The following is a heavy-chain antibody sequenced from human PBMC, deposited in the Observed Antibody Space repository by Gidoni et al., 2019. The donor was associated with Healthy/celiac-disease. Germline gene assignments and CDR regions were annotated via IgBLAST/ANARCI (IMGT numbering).Heavy chain of an antibody. CDR1: GDSIRSYS. J-gene: IGHJ6*03. Sequence: QVQLPQSGPGLVTPSAPLSLTCTVSGDSIRSYSCSWIRQPPGKGLEWIGYIYYSGSTNYNHALKSRVTISVDTSKNQFSLKLSSVTAADTAVYYCAGPSLDSSSWYQTDYYYMDVWGKGTTVTVSS. V-gene: IGHV4-59*01. CDR3: AGPSLDSSSWYQTDYYYMDV. D-gene: IGHD6-13*01. CDR2: IYYSGST.